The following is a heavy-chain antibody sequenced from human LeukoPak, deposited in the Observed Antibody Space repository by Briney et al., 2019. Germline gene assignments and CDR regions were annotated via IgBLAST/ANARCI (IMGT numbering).Heavy chain of an antibody. J-gene: IGHJ3*02. CDR1: GFTLSSYW. CDR3: AKDLLRRFDAFDI. V-gene: IGHV3-7*03. CDR2: IKQDGSQK. Sequence: GGSLRLSCAASGFTLSSYWMSWVRQAPGKGLEWVANIKQDGSQKYYVDSVKGRFTISRDNAKNSLYLQMNSLRAEDTALYYCAKDLLRRFDAFDIWGQGTMVTVSS. D-gene: IGHD2-15*01.